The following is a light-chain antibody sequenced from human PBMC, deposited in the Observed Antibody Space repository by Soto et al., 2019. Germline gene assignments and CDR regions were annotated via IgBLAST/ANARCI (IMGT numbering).Light chain of an antibody. CDR2: AAS. CDR1: QSVSSNY. V-gene: IGKV3-20*01. CDR3: QLYGSSPPKYT. Sequence: EIVLTQSPGTLYLSRGERATLSCRASQSVSSNYLAWYQQKRGQAPRLLIYAASARATGIPDRFSGSGSGTDFTLTISRLEPEDFAVYFCQLYGSSPPKYTFGQGTKLEIK. J-gene: IGKJ2*01.